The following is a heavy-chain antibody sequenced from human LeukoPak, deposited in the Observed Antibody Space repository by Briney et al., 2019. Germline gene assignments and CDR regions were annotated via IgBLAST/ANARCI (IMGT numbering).Heavy chain of an antibody. CDR3: ARAAGKYYYGMDV. V-gene: IGHV1-8*01. CDR1: AYTFTSYD. J-gene: IGHJ6*02. CDR2: ITPILCNT. Sequence: ASVKLSFTASAYTFTSYDITWVRPATGQRRPLLPCITPILCNTGYAQKFQGRVTMTRNTSIRTAYMELSSLRSEDTAVYHCARAAGKYYYGMDVWGQGTTATVSS.